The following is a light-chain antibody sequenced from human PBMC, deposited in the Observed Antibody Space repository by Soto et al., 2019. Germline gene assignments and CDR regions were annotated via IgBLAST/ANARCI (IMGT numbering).Light chain of an antibody. Sequence: QSALTQPASVSGSPGQSITISCTGTSSDVGGYNFVSWYQHHPGKAPKLIIYEVSNRPSGVSNRFSASKSGNTASLTIFGLQAEDEADYYRSSYTNSSTLVLFGGGTQLTVL. J-gene: IGLJ2*01. CDR2: EVS. CDR1: SSDVGGYNF. CDR3: SSYTNSSTLVL. V-gene: IGLV2-14*01.